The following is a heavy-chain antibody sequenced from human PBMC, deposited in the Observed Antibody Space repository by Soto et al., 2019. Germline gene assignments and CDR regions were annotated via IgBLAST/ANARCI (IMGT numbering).Heavy chain of an antibody. CDR2: MSGSGDDA. CDR1: GFTFSNYG. Sequence: LRLSCAASGFTFSNYGMSWVRQAPGKGLEWVSVMSGSGDDAYYADSVKGRFTISRDNSKNMLYLQMNSLRAEDTAVYFCAKKVTIYAVDPADYWGQGTQVTVSS. CDR3: AKKVTIYAVDPADY. J-gene: IGHJ4*02. V-gene: IGHV3-23*01. D-gene: IGHD3-3*01.